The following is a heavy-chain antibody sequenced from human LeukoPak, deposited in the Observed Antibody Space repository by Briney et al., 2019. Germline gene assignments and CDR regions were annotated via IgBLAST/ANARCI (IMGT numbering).Heavy chain of an antibody. CDR1: GGSISGHY. CDR3: ARLSQKATMVRGVYYFDY. CDR2: IYYSGST. Sequence: SETLSLTCTVSGGSISGHYWGWIRQPPGKGLEWIGSIYYSGSTYYNPSLKSRVTISVDTSKNQFSLKLSSVTAADTAVYYCARLSQKATMVRGVYYFDYWGQGTLVTVSS. J-gene: IGHJ4*02. V-gene: IGHV4-39*01. D-gene: IGHD3-10*01.